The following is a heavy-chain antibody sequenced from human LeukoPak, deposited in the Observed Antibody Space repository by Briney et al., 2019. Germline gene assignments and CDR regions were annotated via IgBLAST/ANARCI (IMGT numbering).Heavy chain of an antibody. CDR2: ISWNSGSI. V-gene: IGHV3-9*01. D-gene: IGHD6-13*01. CDR3: AKDYSSSWYYFDY. J-gene: IGHJ4*02. Sequence: GGSLRLSCAASRFTFDDYAMHWVRQAPGKGLEWVSGISWNSGSIGYADSVKGRFTISRDNAKNSLYLQMNSLRAEDTALYYCAKDYSSSWYYFDYWGQGTLVTVSS. CDR1: RFTFDDYA.